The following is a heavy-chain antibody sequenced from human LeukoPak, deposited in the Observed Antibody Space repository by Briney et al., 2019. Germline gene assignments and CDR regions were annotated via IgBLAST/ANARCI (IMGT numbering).Heavy chain of an antibody. CDR2: ISSSSSTI. Sequence: GGSLRLSCAASGFTFSSYSMNWVRQAPGKGLEWVSYISSSSSTIYYADSVKGRFTISRDNAKNSLYLQMNSLRAEDTAVYYCARDSLENYDFWSGYYSHYYYYYMDVCGKGTTVTVSS. CDR1: GFTFSSYS. D-gene: IGHD3-3*01. J-gene: IGHJ6*03. CDR3: ARDSLENYDFWSGYYSHYYYYYMDV. V-gene: IGHV3-48*01.